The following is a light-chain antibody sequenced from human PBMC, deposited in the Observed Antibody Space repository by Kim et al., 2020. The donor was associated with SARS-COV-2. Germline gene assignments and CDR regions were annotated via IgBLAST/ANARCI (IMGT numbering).Light chain of an antibody. CDR1: RRISSSY. Sequence: APGERATTPCRAGRRISSSYLAWYQQKPGQAPRLLIYGASSRATGIPDRFSGSGSGTDFTLTISRVEPEDFAVYHCQQYSDSPITFGQGTKLEIK. CDR3: QQYSDSPIT. CDR2: GAS. J-gene: IGKJ5*01. V-gene: IGKV3-20*01.